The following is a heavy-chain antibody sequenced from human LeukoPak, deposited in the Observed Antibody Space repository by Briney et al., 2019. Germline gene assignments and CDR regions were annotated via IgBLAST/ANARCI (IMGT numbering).Heavy chain of an antibody. D-gene: IGHD1-7*01. V-gene: IGHV1-69*13. Sequence: GASVKVSCKASGGTFSSYAISWVRQAPGQGLEWMGGIIPIFGTANYAQKFQGRVTITADESTSTAYMELSSLRSEDTAVYYCARAHGRLELPYLGAFDIWGQGTMVTVSS. CDR1: GGTFSSYA. J-gene: IGHJ3*02. CDR3: ARAHGRLELPYLGAFDI. CDR2: IIPIFGTA.